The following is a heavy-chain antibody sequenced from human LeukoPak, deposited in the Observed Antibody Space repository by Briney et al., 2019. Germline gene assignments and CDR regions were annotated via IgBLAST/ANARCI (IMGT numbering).Heavy chain of an antibody. Sequence: SETLSLTCAVYGGSFSGYYWSWIRQPPGKGVEWIGEINHSGSTNYNPSLKSRVTISVDTSKNQFSLKLSSVTAADTAVYYCARGMGDSGFNFDYWGQGTLVTVSS. CDR2: INHSGST. V-gene: IGHV4-34*01. D-gene: IGHD5-12*01. CDR3: ARGMGDSGFNFDY. CDR1: GGSFSGYY. J-gene: IGHJ4*02.